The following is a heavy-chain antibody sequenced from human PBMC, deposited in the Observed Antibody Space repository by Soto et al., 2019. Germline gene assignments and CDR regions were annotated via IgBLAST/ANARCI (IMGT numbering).Heavy chain of an antibody. V-gene: IGHV1-69*06. J-gene: IGHJ6*02. D-gene: IGHD6-13*01. CDR3: ARGNIAAVVSYYYYGMDV. CDR2: IIPIFGTA. Sequence: GASVKVSCKASGGTFSSYAISWVRQAPGQGLEWMGGIIPIFGTANYAQKFQGRVTITADKSTSTAYMELSSLRSEDTAVYYCARGNIAAVVSYYYYGMDVWGQGTTVTVSS. CDR1: GGTFSSYA.